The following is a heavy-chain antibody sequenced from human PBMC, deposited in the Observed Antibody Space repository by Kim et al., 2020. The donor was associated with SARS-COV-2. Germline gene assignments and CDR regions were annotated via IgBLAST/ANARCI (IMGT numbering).Heavy chain of an antibody. V-gene: IGHV1-3*04. CDR1: GYTFINYV. Sequence: ASVKVSCKASGYTFINYVMHWVRQAPGQRLEWMGLISIGNDNTKYSQKFQGRVTITRDTSASTAYMELTSLRSEDTAIYYCARGSCWAFDYWGQGTLVTV. CDR2: ISIGNDNT. CDR3: ARGSCWAFDY. J-gene: IGHJ4*02. D-gene: IGHD6-19*01.